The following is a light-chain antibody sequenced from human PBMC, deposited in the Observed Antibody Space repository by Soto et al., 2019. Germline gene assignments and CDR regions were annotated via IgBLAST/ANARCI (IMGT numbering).Light chain of an antibody. J-gene: IGKJ1*01. V-gene: IGKV3-20*01. Sequence: EIVLTQSPGTLSLSPGERATLSCRASQSVSSSFLAWYQQKPGQAPRLLIYGASSRATGIPDRFSGSGSGHDFTLTISRLEPEDFALFYCQQYDSSPWTFGQGT. CDR1: QSVSSSF. CDR3: QQYDSSPWT. CDR2: GAS.